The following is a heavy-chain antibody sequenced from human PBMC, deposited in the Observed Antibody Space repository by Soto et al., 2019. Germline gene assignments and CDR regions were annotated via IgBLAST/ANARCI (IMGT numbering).Heavy chain of an antibody. Sequence: SETLSLTCAVYGGSFSGYYWSWIRQPPAKGLEWIGEINHSGSTNYNPSLKSRVTISVDTSKNQFSLKLSSVTAADTAVYYCARRRYYGSGSYYKFPWFDPWGQGTLVTVPQ. CDR2: INHSGST. CDR1: GGSFSGYY. V-gene: IGHV4-34*01. CDR3: ARRRYYGSGSYYKFPWFDP. D-gene: IGHD3-10*01. J-gene: IGHJ5*02.